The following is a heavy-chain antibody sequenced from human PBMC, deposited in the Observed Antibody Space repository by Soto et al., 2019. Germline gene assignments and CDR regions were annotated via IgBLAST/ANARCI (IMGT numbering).Heavy chain of an antibody. CDR2: IGTAGDT. Sequence: PGGSLRLSCAASGFTSGSYDMHWVRQATGKGLEWVSAIGTAGDTYYPGSVKGRFTISRENAKNSLYLQMNSLRAEDTAVYYCARHSTYYYDSSGLYGMDVWGQGTTVTVS. CDR1: GFTSGSYD. CDR3: ARHSTYYYDSSGLYGMDV. V-gene: IGHV3-13*01. J-gene: IGHJ6*02. D-gene: IGHD3-22*01.